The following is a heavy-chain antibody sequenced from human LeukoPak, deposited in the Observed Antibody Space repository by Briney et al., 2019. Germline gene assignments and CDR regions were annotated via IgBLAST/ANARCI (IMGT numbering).Heavy chain of an antibody. V-gene: IGHV1-2*02. J-gene: IGHJ4*02. CDR2: INPNNGGT. D-gene: IGHD4-17*01. Sequence: ASVKVSCKASGYTFTAYYVHWVRQAPGQGLEWMGWINPNNGGTSYAQKFRGRVTMTRDTSITTAYMEVTRLTSDDTAVYYCTTISKMTKVIGGLDYWGQGTLVTVSS. CDR3: TTISKMTKVIGGLDY. CDR1: GYTFTAYY.